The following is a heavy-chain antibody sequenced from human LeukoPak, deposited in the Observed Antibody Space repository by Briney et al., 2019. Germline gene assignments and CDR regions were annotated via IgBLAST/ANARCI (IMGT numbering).Heavy chain of an antibody. J-gene: IGHJ4*02. V-gene: IGHV3-23*01. CDR2: ISGSGVNT. D-gene: IGHD3-22*01. CDR3: AKLPAYYYESSGYYFFDY. Sequence: GGSLRLSCAASGFTFSSYAMSWVRQAPGKGLEWVSAISGSGVNTYYADSVRGRFTISRGNSKNTLYLQMNSLRAEDTAIYYCAKLPAYYYESSGYYFFDYWGQGTLVTVSS. CDR1: GFTFSSYA.